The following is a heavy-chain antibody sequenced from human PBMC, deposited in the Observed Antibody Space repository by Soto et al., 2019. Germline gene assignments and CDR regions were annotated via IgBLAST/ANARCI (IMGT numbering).Heavy chain of an antibody. Sequence: GESLKISCKGSEYSFTSYWIGWVRQMPGKGLEWMGIIYPGDSDTRYSPSFQGQVTISADKSISTAYLQWSSLKASDTAMYYCASVRGPPPYYYYGMDVWGQGTTVTVSS. CDR2: IYPGDSDT. CDR1: EYSFTSYW. J-gene: IGHJ6*02. CDR3: ASVRGPPPYYYYGMDV. D-gene: IGHD3-16*02. V-gene: IGHV5-51*01.